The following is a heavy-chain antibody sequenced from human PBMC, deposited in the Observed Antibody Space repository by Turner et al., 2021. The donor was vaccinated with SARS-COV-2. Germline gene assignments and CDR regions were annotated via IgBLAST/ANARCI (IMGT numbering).Heavy chain of an antibody. CDR3: ARGTVAAH. CDR1: GFTFSDYW. Sequence: DVQLVVSGGGLVQPGGSLRLSCAASGFTFSDYWMTWVRQAPGKGLEWVANIRQDGSEKNYVDSVKGRFTISRDNAKNSVFLQMNSLRDEDTALYYCARGTVAAHWGQGTQVTVSS. D-gene: IGHD6-19*01. J-gene: IGHJ4*02. CDR2: IRQDGSEK. V-gene: IGHV3-7*04.